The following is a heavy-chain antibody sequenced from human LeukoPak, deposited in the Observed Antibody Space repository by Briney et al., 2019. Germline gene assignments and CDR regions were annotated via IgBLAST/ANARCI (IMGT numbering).Heavy chain of an antibody. CDR3: ASGRLLWFGESYYFDY. CDR1: GFTFSSYG. Sequence: GGSLRLSCAASGFTFSSYGMHWVRQAPGKGLEWVAVIWYGGSNKYYADSVKGRFTISRDNSKNTLYLQMNSLRAEDTAVYYCASGRLLWFGESYYFDYWGQGTLVTVSS. J-gene: IGHJ4*02. CDR2: IWYGGSNK. V-gene: IGHV3-33*01. D-gene: IGHD3-10*01.